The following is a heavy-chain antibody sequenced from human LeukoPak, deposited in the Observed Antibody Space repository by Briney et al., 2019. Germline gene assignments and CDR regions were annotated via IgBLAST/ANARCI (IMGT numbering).Heavy chain of an antibody. D-gene: IGHD6-6*01. CDR2: ISSSSSYI. V-gene: IGHV3-21*01. J-gene: IGHJ3*02. Sequence: GGSLRLSCADSGFTFSSYSMNWVRQAPGKGLEWVSSISSSSSYIYYADSVKGRFTISRDNAKNSLYLQMNSLRAEDTAVYYCAGIAARQRAFDIWGQGTMVTVSS. CDR1: GFTFSSYS. CDR3: AGIAARQRAFDI.